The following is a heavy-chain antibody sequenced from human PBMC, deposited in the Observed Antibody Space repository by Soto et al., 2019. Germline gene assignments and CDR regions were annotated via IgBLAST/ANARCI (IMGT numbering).Heavy chain of an antibody. CDR1: GFTFSSYA. CDR3: GREVEEGGGHDFYPCGRDV. V-gene: IGHV3-30-3*01. CDR2: ISYDGSNK. D-gene: IGHD1-26*01. Sequence: QVQLVESGGGVVQPGRSLRLSCAASGFTFSSYAMHWVRQAPGKGLEWVAVISYDGSNKYYADSVKGRFTISRDNSKNPLYLQMNSLRAEDTALYYCGREVEEGGGHDFYPCGRDVWGQGTTVTVSS. J-gene: IGHJ6*02.